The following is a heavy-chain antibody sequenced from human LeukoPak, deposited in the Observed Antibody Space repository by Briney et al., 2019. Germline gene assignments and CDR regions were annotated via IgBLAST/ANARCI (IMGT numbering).Heavy chain of an antibody. D-gene: IGHD6-19*01. CDR2: IYPGDSDT. Sequence: GESLKISCKGSGYSFTRKWIGWVRQMPGKGLEWMGIIYPGDSDTRYSPSFQGQVTISADKSISTAYLQWSSLKASDTAMYYCARRGIAVAGTRPGWFDPWGQGTLVTVSS. V-gene: IGHV5-51*01. CDR3: ARRGIAVAGTRPGWFDP. J-gene: IGHJ5*02. CDR1: GYSFTRKW.